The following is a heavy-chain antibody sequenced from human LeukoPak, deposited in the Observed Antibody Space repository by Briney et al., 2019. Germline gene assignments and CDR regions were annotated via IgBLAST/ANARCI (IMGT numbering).Heavy chain of an antibody. CDR1: GFTFSSYS. J-gene: IGHJ4*02. Sequence: PGGSLRLSCAASGFTFSSYSMNWVRQAPGKGLEWVSYISSSSSTIYYADSVKGRFTISRDNAKNSLYLQMNSLRAEDTAVYYCAREQWELLVDYWGQGTLVTVSS. D-gene: IGHD1-26*01. CDR3: AREQWELLVDY. CDR2: ISSSSSTI. V-gene: IGHV3-48*01.